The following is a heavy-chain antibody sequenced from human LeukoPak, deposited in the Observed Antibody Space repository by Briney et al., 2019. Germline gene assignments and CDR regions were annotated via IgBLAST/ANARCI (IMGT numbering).Heavy chain of an antibody. D-gene: IGHD3-9*01. CDR2: ISDSGGRT. V-gene: IGHV3-23*01. CDR1: GFTFSSYA. CDR3: AKTVVSAGWHYFDY. J-gene: IGHJ4*02. Sequence: HPGGSLRLSCAASGFTFSSYAMSWVRQAPKGLEWVSTISDSGGRTYYADSVKGRFTISRDNSKNTLYLQMNSLRAEDTAVYYCAKTVVSAGWHYFDYWGQGTLVSVSS.